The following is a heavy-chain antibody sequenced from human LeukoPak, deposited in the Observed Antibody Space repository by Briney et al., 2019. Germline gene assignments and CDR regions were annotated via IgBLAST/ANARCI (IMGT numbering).Heavy chain of an antibody. V-gene: IGHV3-48*02. J-gene: IGHJ4*02. Sequence: QPGGSLRLSCAASGFTFSSYSMNWVRQAPGKGLDWVSYISSSSSSKYHADSVKGRFTISRDNAKNSLYLQMNSLRDEDTAVYYCARDFYDSSGYSLDYWGQGTLVTVSS. D-gene: IGHD3-22*01. CDR2: ISSSSSSK. CDR1: GFTFSSYS. CDR3: ARDFYDSSGYSLDY.